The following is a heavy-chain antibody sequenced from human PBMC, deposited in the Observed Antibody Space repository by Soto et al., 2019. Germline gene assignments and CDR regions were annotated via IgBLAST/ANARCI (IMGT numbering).Heavy chain of an antibody. CDR3: ARLDYGSGSSSWFDP. Sequence: QVQLQESGPGLAKPSETLSLTCTVAGGSVNRSDSYWGWIRQPPGKGLEWIGSMFYSGRTYYNPSLRSRVTMSVDTSKNQFSLKLSSVSAADTAVYHCARLDYGSGSSSWFDPWGQGTLVTVSS. V-gene: IGHV4-39*01. J-gene: IGHJ5*02. D-gene: IGHD3-10*01. CDR1: GGSVNRSDSY. CDR2: MFYSGRT.